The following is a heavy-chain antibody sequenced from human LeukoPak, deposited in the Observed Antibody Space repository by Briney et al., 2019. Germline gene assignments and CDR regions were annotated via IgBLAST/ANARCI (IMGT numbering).Heavy chain of an antibody. D-gene: IGHD1-26*01. CDR1: GFTFSSYA. V-gene: IGHV3-64D*06. Sequence: GGSLRLSCSASGFTFSSYAMHWVRQAPGKGLEYVSAISSNGGSTYYADSVKGRFTISRDNSKNTLYLQMSSLRAEDTAVYYCARGGSYRSFDYWGQGTLVTVSS. J-gene: IGHJ4*02. CDR2: ISSNGGST. CDR3: ARGGSYRSFDY.